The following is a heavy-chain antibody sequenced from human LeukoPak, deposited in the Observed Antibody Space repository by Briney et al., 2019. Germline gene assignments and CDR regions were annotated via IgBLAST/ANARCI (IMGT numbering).Heavy chain of an antibody. CDR1: GFTFSSYA. CDR2: ISYDGSNK. J-gene: IGHJ4*02. CDR3: AREVTPDSFFDY. Sequence: SGRSLRLSCAASGFTFSSYAMHWVRQAPGKGLEWVAVISYDGSNKYYADSVKGRFTISRDNSKNTLYLQMNSLRAEDTAVYYCAREVTPDSFFDYWGQGTLVTVPS. D-gene: IGHD4-17*01. V-gene: IGHV3-30-3*01.